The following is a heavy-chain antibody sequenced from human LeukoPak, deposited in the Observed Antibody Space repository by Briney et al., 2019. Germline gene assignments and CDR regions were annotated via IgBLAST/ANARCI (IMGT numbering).Heavy chain of an antibody. CDR3: ARGADGVSSNSRGWFDP. CDR2: ISTSSSYI. D-gene: IGHD2-15*01. Sequence: GGSLRLSCAASGFTFSSYEMNWVRQAPGKGLEWVSSISTSSSYIYYADSLKGRFTISRHNAKNSLYLHMNSLRAEDTAVYYCARGADGVSSNSRGWFDPWGQGTLVTVSS. J-gene: IGHJ5*02. CDR1: GFTFSSYE. V-gene: IGHV3-21*01.